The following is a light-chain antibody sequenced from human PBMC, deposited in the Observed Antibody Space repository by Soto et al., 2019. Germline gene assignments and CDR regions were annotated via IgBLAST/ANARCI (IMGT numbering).Light chain of an antibody. J-gene: IGKJ2*01. Sequence: AIQLTQSPSSLSASVGDRVTITCRASQGISSALAWYQQKPGKAPKLLIYDASSLESGVPSRFSGSGSGTDFTLTIISLQPEDFATYCCQQFNNYPPTFGQGTKLEIK. CDR2: DAS. V-gene: IGKV1D-13*01. CDR3: QQFNNYPPT. CDR1: QGISSA.